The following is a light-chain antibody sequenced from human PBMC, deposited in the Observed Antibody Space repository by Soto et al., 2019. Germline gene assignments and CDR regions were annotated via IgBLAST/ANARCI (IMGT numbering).Light chain of an antibody. Sequence: DIVLTQSPGTLSLSPGEGATLSCRASQSVSSSHLAWYQQKPGHAPRLVIYGASSRAPGIPDRFSGSGSGTAFTLTISRLEPEDYAVYYCQQYGGAPLYTFGQGTTLEIK. V-gene: IGKV3-20*01. CDR1: QSVSSSH. J-gene: IGKJ2*01. CDR3: QQYGGAPLYT. CDR2: GAS.